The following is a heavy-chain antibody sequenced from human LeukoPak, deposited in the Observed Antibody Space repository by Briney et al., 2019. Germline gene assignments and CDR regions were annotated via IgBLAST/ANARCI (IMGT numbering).Heavy chain of an antibody. J-gene: IGHJ4*02. Sequence: GGSLRLSCAASGFHFIDYAMSWVRRAPGKGLEWVSGISGVGGSTYYADSVKGRFTISRDNSQSTLYLQMNSLRAEDTAVYYCAKYRGFGDSYDSWGQGTLVTVSS. CDR1: GFHFIDYA. V-gene: IGHV3-23*01. D-gene: IGHD3-10*01. CDR3: AKYRGFGDSYDS. CDR2: ISGVGGST.